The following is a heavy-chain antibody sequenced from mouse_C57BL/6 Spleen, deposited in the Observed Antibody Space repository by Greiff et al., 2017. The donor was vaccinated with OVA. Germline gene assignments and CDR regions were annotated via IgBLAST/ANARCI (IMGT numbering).Heavy chain of an antibody. V-gene: IGHV1-53*01. Sequence: QVQLQQPGTGLVKPGASVKLSCKASGYTFTSYWMHWVKQRPGQGLEWIGNINPSNGGTNYNEKFKSKATLTVDKSSSTAYMQLSSLTSEDSAVYYCARTTGYDRAWFAYWGQGTLVTVSA. CDR1: GYTFTSYW. CDR3: ARTTGYDRAWFAY. D-gene: IGHD2-2*01. CDR2: INPSNGGT. J-gene: IGHJ3*01.